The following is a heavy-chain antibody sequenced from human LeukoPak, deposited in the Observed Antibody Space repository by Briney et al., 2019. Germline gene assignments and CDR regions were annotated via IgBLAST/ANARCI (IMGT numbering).Heavy chain of an antibody. D-gene: IGHD5-18*01. J-gene: IGHJ3*02. CDR3: ARDPGYSYGLDAFDI. CDR1: GFTFSSYS. V-gene: IGHV3-48*01. Sequence: PGGSLRLSCAASGFTFSSYSMNWVRQAPGKGLEWVSYISSSSTIYYADSVKGRFTISRDNAKNSLYLQMNSLRAEDTAVYYCARDPGYSYGLDAFDIWGQGTMVTVSS. CDR2: ISSSSTI.